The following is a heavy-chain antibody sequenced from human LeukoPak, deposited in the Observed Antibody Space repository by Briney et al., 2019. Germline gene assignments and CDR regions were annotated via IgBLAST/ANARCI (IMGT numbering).Heavy chain of an antibody. V-gene: IGHV1-46*01. CDR2: INPSGGTT. J-gene: IGHJ4*02. Sequence: ASAKVPCKTSGYTVTSYYIHWVRQAPGQGLEWMGIINPSGGTTTYAHKFQARVTMTRDMSTGTVYLELSSLRSEDTAVYYCAREGPAAQRRSFDYWGQGTLVTVSS. CDR3: AREGPAAQRRSFDY. CDR1: GYTVTSYY. D-gene: IGHD6-25*01.